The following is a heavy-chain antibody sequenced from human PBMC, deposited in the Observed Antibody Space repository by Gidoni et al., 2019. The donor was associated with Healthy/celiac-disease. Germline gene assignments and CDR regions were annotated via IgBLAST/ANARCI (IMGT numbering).Heavy chain of an antibody. CDR3: ARIKYRGATDDYYYYGMDV. Sequence: QVTLKESGPVLVKPTETLTLTCTVSGFSLSNARMGVSWIRQPPGKALEWLAHIFSNDEKSYSTSLKSRLTISKDTSKSQVVLTMTNMDPVDTATYYCARIKYRGATDDYYYYGMDVWGQGTTVTVSS. CDR1: GFSLSNARMG. CDR2: IFSNDEK. J-gene: IGHJ6*02. V-gene: IGHV2-26*01. D-gene: IGHD1-26*01.